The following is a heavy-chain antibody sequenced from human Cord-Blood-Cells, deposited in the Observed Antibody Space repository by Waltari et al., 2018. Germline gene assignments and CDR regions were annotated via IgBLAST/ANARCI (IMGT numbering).Heavy chain of an antibody. J-gene: IGHJ6*02. CDR3: AKVIAAAAKYGMDV. Sequence: EVQLLESGGGLVQPGGSLRLSCAASGFTFSSYAMSCVREAPGKGLEWVSAISGSGGSTYYADSVKGRFTISRDNSKNTLYLQMNSLRAEDTAVYYCAKVIAAAAKYGMDVWGQGTTVTVSS. CDR1: GFTFSSYA. V-gene: IGHV3-23*01. CDR2: ISGSGGST. D-gene: IGHD6-13*01.